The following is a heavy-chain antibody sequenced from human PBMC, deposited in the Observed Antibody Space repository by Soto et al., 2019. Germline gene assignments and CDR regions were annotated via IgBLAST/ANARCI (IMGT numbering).Heavy chain of an antibody. CDR3: ARGPSSLTRFDY. Sequence: GSLSLSSPASGFTFGSYGMHWVRQAPGKGLEWVAVISYDGSNKYYADSVKGRSTIPRHNSKTTLYVQMNSPKGEDTAVYYCARGPSSLTRFDYWGQGTQVTVSS. CDR1: GFTFGSYG. CDR2: ISYDGSNK. J-gene: IGHJ4*02. V-gene: IGHV3-30-3*01. D-gene: IGHD2-2*01.